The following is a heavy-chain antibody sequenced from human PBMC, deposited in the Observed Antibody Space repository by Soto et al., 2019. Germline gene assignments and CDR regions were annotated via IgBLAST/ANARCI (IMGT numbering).Heavy chain of an antibody. V-gene: IGHV1-8*01. CDR3: ARVPSVLRFLEWLHQFDP. CDR2: MNPNSGNT. J-gene: IGHJ5*02. D-gene: IGHD3-3*01. Sequence: VSVKVSCKASGYTFTSYDINWVRQATGQGLEWMGWMNPNSGNTGYAQKFQGRVTMTRNTSISTAYMELSSLRSEDTAVYYCARVPSVLRFLEWLHQFDPWGQGTLVTVSS. CDR1: GYTFTSYD.